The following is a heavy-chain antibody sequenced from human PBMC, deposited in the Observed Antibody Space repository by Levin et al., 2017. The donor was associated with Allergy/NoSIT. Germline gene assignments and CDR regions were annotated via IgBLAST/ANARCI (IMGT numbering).Heavy chain of an antibody. V-gene: IGHV3-11*01. CDR2: ISTSGSIL. Sequence: GGSLRLSCAASGFTFNDYYMSWIRQAPGKGLEWVSYISTSGSILYYADSVRGRFTISRDNAKNSLYLQMNSLRAEDTAVYYCARDGDSSGQNYNYYGVDVWGQGTTVTVSS. CDR3: ARDGDSSGQNYNYYGVDV. CDR1: GFTFNDYY. D-gene: IGHD3-22*01. J-gene: IGHJ6*02.